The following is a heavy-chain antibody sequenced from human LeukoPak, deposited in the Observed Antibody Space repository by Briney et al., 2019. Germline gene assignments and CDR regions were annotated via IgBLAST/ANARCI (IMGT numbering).Heavy chain of an antibody. CDR3: AKYPNTYDAFDI. D-gene: IGHD2-2*01. CDR1: GGSISSAAYC. CDR2: IYYSGTT. Sequence: PSETLSLTCGVSGGSISSAAYCWSWIRQPPGKGLEWIGYIYYSGTTYSNPSLRSRITISLDTSNNQFSLKLSSVTAADTAVYYCAKYPNTYDAFDIWGQGTMVTVSS. V-gene: IGHV4-30-4*07. J-gene: IGHJ3*02.